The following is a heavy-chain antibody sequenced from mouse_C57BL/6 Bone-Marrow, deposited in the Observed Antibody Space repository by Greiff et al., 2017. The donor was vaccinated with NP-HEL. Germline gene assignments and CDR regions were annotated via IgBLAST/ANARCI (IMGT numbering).Heavy chain of an antibody. V-gene: IGHV5-12*01. CDR2: ISNGGGST. CDR1: GFTFSDYY. Sequence: EVQLQESGGGLVQPGGSLKLSCAASGFTFSDYYMYWVRQTPEKRLEWVAYISNGGGSTYYPDTVKGRFTISRDNAKNTLYLQMSRLKSEDTAMYYCARPYYDYDGFAYWGQGTLVTVSA. J-gene: IGHJ3*01. D-gene: IGHD2-4*01. CDR3: ARPYYDYDGFAY.